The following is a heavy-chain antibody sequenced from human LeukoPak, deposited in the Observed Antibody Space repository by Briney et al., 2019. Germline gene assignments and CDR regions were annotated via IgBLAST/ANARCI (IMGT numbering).Heavy chain of an antibody. V-gene: IGHV4-30-4*01. J-gene: IGHJ4*02. D-gene: IGHD6-6*01. CDR1: GGSISSGDYY. Sequence: PSETLSLTCTVFGGSISSGDYYWSWIRQPPGKGLEWIGYIYYSGSTYYNPSLKSRLTISGDTSKNQFSLRLSSVTAADTAVYYCARGTWSSSIDYWGQGTLVTVSS. CDR2: IYYSGST. CDR3: ARGTWSSSIDY.